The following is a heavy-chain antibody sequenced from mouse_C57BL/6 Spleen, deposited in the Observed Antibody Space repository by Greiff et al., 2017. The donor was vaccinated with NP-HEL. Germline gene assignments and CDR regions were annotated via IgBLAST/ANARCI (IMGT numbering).Heavy chain of an antibody. V-gene: IGHV1-19*01. CDR2: INPYNGGT. CDR1: GYTFTDYS. Sequence: VQLKPSGPVLVKPGASVKMSCKASGYTFTDYSMNWVKQSHGQSLEWIGVINPYNGGTSYNQKFKGKATLTVDKSSSTAYMELNSLTSEDSAVYYCARNYGSSYYVDYWGQGTTLTVSS. J-gene: IGHJ2*01. D-gene: IGHD1-1*01. CDR3: ARNYGSSYYVDY.